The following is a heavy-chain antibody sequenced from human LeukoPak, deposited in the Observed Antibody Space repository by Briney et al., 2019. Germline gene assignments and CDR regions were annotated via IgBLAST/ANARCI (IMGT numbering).Heavy chain of an antibody. Sequence: ASVKLSCKASPYTFNKYYIHWVRQAPGQGLEWMGVINPSGRSASYAQRFQGRVTMTRDTSTSTVYMDLSSLRSEDTAVYYCARDSVELEPRNLFDPWGQGTLVTVSS. CDR3: ARDSVELEPRNLFDP. CDR2: INPSGRSA. V-gene: IGHV1-46*02. CDR1: PYTFNKYY. J-gene: IGHJ5*02. D-gene: IGHD1-14*01.